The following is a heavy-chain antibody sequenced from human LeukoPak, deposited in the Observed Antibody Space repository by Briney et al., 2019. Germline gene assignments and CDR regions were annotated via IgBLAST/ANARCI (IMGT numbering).Heavy chain of an antibody. CDR1: GGSISSYY. CDR3: ATGFGEKPYYYYYYMDV. J-gene: IGHJ6*03. CDR2: IYHSGST. Sequence: KPSETLSLTCTVSGGSISSYYWSWIRQPPGKGLEWIGSIYHSGSTYYNPSLKSRVTISVDTSKNQFSLKLSSVTAADTAVYYCATGFGEKPYYYYYYMDVWGKGTTVTISS. D-gene: IGHD3-10*01. V-gene: IGHV4-59*04.